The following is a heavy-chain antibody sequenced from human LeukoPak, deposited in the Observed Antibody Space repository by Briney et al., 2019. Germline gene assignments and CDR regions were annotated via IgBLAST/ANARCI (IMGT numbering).Heavy chain of an antibody. J-gene: IGHJ5*02. D-gene: IGHD2-2*01. V-gene: IGHV3-23*01. CDR1: GFTFSNYA. CDR3: AKEAQGCSITSCSGEWFDP. CDR2: ISGSGGNT. Sequence: GGSLRLSCAASGFTFSNYAMSWVRQAPGKGLEWVSAISGSGGNTYYADSVKGRFTISRDNSKNTLFLQMNSLRAEDRAVYYCAKEAQGCSITSCSGEWFDPWGQGTLVTVSS.